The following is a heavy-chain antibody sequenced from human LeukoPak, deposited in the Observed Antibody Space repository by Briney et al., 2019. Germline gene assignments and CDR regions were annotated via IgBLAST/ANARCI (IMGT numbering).Heavy chain of an antibody. CDR3: ARGGQGGFDY. D-gene: IGHD3-16*01. Sequence: PGGSLRLSCAASGFTFSSYSMNWVRQAPGKGLEWVSYISSSSSTIYYADSVKGRFTISRDNAKNSLYLQMNSLRAEDTAVFYCARGGQGGFDYWGRGTLVTVSS. CDR2: ISSSSSTI. CDR1: GFTFSSYS. V-gene: IGHV3-48*04. J-gene: IGHJ4*02.